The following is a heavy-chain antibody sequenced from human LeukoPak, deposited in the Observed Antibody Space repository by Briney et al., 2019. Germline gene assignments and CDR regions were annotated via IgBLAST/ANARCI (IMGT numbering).Heavy chain of an antibody. CDR2: ISAYNGNT. V-gene: IGHV1-18*01. CDR3: ARDPESFGVVPTFDY. D-gene: IGHD3-3*01. J-gene: IGHJ4*02. Sequence: GASVKVSCKASGYTFTSYGISWVRQAPGQGLEWMGWISAYNGNTNYAQKLQGRVTMTTDTSTSTAYMELRSLRSDDTAVYYCARDPESFGVVPTFDYWGQGTLVTVSP. CDR1: GYTFTSYG.